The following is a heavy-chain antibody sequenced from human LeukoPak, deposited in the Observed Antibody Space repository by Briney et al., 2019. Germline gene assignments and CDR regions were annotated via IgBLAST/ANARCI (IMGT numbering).Heavy chain of an antibody. CDR2: IYYSGST. D-gene: IGHD4-17*01. CDR3: ARGLRSLYYYYGMDV. V-gene: IGHV4-59*01. J-gene: IGHJ6*02. Sequence: SETLSLTCTVSGGSISSYYWSWIRQPPGKGLEWIGYIYYSGSTNYNPSLKSRVTISVDTSKNQFSLKLSSVTAADTAVYYCARGLRSLYYYYGMDVWGQGTTVTVS. CDR1: GGSISSYY.